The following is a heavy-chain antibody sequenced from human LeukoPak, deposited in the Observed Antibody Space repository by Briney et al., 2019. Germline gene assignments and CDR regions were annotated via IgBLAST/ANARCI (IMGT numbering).Heavy chain of an antibody. D-gene: IGHD3-22*01. Sequence: GGSLRLSCAASGFTFSSYAMSWVRQAPGKGLEWVSVISGSGGSAYSADSVKGRFTISRDNSKNMLYLQMNSLRAEDTAVYYCAKPLDEIVVVITIDFQGQGTLVTVSS. J-gene: IGHJ4*02. CDR2: ISGSGGSA. V-gene: IGHV3-23*01. CDR3: AKPLDEIVVVITIDF. CDR1: GFTFSSYA.